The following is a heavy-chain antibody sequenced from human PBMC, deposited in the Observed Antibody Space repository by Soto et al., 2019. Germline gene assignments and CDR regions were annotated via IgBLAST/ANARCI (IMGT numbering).Heavy chain of an antibody. Sequence: SETLSLTCTFSGGSIRSGGYYWSWIRQHPGKGLEWIGYIYYSGSTYYNPSLKSRVTISVDTSKNQFSLKLSSVTAADTAVYYCARVFSDSSSFFDPWGQGTLVTVSS. D-gene: IGHD6-13*01. CDR1: GGSIRSGGYY. J-gene: IGHJ5*02. CDR3: ARVFSDSSSFFDP. V-gene: IGHV4-31*03. CDR2: IYYSGST.